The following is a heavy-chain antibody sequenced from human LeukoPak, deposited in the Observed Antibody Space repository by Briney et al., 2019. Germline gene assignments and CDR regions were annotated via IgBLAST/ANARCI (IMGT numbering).Heavy chain of an antibody. J-gene: IGHJ1*01. CDR3: ARAGQVRGALYSQFAEYFQH. D-gene: IGHD3-10*01. CDR2: IIPIFDTA. Sequence: ASVKVSCKASGGTFSSYAISWVRQAPGQGLEWVGGIIPIFDTANYAQKFQGRVTITADESTSTAYMELSSLRSEDTAVYYCARAGQVRGALYSQFAEYFQHWGQGTLVTVSS. CDR1: GGTFSSYA. V-gene: IGHV1-69*13.